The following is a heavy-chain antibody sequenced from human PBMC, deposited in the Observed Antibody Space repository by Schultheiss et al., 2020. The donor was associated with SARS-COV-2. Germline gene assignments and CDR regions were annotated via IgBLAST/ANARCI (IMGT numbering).Heavy chain of an antibody. Sequence: GGSLRLSCAASGFTFSNAWMSWVRQAPGKGLEWVGRIKSKTDGGTTDYAAPVKGRFTISRDDSKNTLYLQMNSLKTEDTAVYYCTTDLSPLTHFGVVIIHALSDYWGQGTLVTVSS. J-gene: IGHJ4*02. CDR2: IKSKTDGGTT. D-gene: IGHD3-3*01. V-gene: IGHV3-15*01. CDR1: GFTFSNAW. CDR3: TTDLSPLTHFGVVIIHALSDY.